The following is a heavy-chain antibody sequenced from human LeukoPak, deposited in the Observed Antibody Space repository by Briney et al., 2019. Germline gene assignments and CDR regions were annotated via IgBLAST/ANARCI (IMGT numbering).Heavy chain of an antibody. Sequence: SEILSLTCTVSGGSISSYYWSWIRQPPGKGLEWIGYIYYSGSTNYNPSLKSRVTISVDTSKNQFSLKLSSVTAADTAVYYCARDRDYGYMDVWGKGTTVTVSS. CDR1: GGSISSYY. CDR3: ARDRDYGYMDV. D-gene: IGHD3-10*01. J-gene: IGHJ6*03. CDR2: IYYSGST. V-gene: IGHV4-59*01.